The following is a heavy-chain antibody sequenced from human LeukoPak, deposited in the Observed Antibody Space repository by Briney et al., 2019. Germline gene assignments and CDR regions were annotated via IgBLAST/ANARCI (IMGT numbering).Heavy chain of an antibody. CDR3: ARVTPYYDFWSGYPLYNWFDP. V-gene: IGHV4-30-2*01. CDR2: IYHSGST. CDR1: GGSISSGGYS. Sequence: SETLSLTCAVSGGSISSGGYSWSWIRQPPGRGLEWIGYIYHSGSTYYNPSLKSRVTISVDRSKNQFSLKLSSVTAADTAVYYCARVTPYYDFWSGYPLYNWFDPWGQGTLVTVSS. D-gene: IGHD3-3*01. J-gene: IGHJ5*02.